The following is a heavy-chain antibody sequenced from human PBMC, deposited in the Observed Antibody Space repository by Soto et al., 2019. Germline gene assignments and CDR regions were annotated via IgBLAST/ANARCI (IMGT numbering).Heavy chain of an antibody. Sequence: PGGSLRLSCAASGFTFSSYSMNWVRQAPGKGLEWVSSISSSSSYRYYADSVKGRFTISRDNAKNSLYLQMNSLRAEDTAVYYCARSSYDFWSGYYYYGMDVWGQGTTVTVSS. CDR2: ISSSSSYR. CDR1: GFTFSSYS. V-gene: IGHV3-21*01. J-gene: IGHJ6*02. D-gene: IGHD3-3*01. CDR3: ARSSYDFWSGYYYYGMDV.